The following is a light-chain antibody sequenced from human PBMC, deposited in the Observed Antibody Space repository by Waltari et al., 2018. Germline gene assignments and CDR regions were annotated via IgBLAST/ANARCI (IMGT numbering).Light chain of an antibody. CDR1: SSDIGGYKY. CDR3: SSYMNSSLV. V-gene: IGLV2-14*01. J-gene: IGLJ3*02. Sequence: QSALTQPASVSGSPGQSITISCTGTSSDIGGYKYVSWYQQHPGKAPKLMIYVVSNRASGFSNRFSGAKSGSTASLTISGLQSEDKADYYCSSYMNSSLVFGAGTKVTVL. CDR2: VVS.